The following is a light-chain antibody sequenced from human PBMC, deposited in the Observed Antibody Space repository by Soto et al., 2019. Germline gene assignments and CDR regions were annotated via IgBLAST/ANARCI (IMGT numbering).Light chain of an antibody. CDR1: SSDVGGYNY. CDR3: CSYTTSNTRQIV. V-gene: IGLV2-14*04. Sequence: SGTRVHRQGLPIICKRTSSDVGGYNYVSWYQQQPGKAPKFMIYDVTNRPSGVSNRFSGSKSGNTASLTISGLQAEDEADYYCCSYTTSNTRQIVFGTVTKVTVL. CDR2: DVT. J-gene: IGLJ1*01.